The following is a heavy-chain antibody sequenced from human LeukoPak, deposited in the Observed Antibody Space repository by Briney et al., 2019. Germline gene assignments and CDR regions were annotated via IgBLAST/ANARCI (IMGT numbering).Heavy chain of an antibody. Sequence: ASVKVSCKASGYTFTSYYMHWVRQAPGQGLEWMGWMNPNSGNTGYAQKFQGRVTMTRNTSISTAYMELSSLRSEDTAVYYCARAVGNFDYWGQGTLVTVSS. V-gene: IGHV1-8*02. J-gene: IGHJ4*02. CDR1: GYTFTSYY. CDR3: ARAVGNFDY. D-gene: IGHD4-23*01. CDR2: MNPNSGNT.